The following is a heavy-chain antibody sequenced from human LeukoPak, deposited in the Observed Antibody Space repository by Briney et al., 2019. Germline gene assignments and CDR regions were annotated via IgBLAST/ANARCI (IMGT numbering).Heavy chain of an antibody. D-gene: IGHD5-18*01. J-gene: IGHJ4*02. V-gene: IGHV4-59*11. CDR2: IYYSGST. CDR3: ARASGRGYSYGGRFDH. Sequence: SETLSLTCTVSGGSISSHYWSWIRQPPGKGLEWIGYIYYSGSTNYNPSLKSRVTISVDTSKNQFSLKLSSVTAADTAVYYCARASGRGYSYGGRFDHWGQGTLVTVSS. CDR1: GGSISSHY.